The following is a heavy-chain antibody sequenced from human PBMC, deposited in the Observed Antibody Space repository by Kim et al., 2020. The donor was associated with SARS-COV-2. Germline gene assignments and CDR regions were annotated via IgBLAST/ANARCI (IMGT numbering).Heavy chain of an antibody. V-gene: IGHV3-7*03. Sequence: GGSLRLSCAASGFTFSTSWMAWVRQSPGKGLEWVANINPDGTNKYSVESVRGRFTISRDNAEGSLHLQMNSLTTEDTAVYYCGRDPSHAALDIWGQGTMV. J-gene: IGHJ3*02. CDR2: INPDGTNK. CDR3: GRDPSHAALDI. CDR1: GFTFSTSW.